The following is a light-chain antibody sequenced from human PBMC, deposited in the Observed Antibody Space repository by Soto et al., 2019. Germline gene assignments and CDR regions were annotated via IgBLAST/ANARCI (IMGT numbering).Light chain of an antibody. Sequence: DIQMTQSPPSLSASVGDRVTIICRASKGINKYLAWFQQQPGTAPKPLIYATSTLHSGVPSRFTGSGSGTEFALTTTSLQPEDFVTYYCQQYNSYPWTFGQGTKVEVK. CDR1: KGINKY. J-gene: IGKJ1*01. V-gene: IGKV1-16*01. CDR2: ATS. CDR3: QQYNSYPWT.